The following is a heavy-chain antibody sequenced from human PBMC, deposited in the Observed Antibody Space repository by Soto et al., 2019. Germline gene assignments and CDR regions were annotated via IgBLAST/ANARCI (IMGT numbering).Heavy chain of an antibody. CDR1: GYTFTSYG. D-gene: IGHD2-2*01. J-gene: IGHJ5*02. CDR2: ISAYNGNT. V-gene: IGHV1-18*01. Sequence: QVQLMQSGAEVKKPGASVKVSCKASGYTFTSYGISWVRQAPGQGLEWMGWISAYNGNTNYAQKLHGRVTMTTDTSTCTAYLELRSLRSDVTAVYYCARDNASPGNWFDHWGQGTLVTVSS. CDR3: ARDNASPGNWFDH.